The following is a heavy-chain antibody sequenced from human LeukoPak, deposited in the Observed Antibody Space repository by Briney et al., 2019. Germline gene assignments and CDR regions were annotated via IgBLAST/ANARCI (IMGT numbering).Heavy chain of an antibody. V-gene: IGHV3-33*01. CDR1: GFTFRNHG. Sequence: GGSLRLPCAASGFTFRNHGMHWVRQAPGKGLEWVAVIWDDGSNEYYADPVKGRFTISRDNSKNTLYLQMNSLRVEDTAVYYCARDIASVRLDYWGQGILVTVSS. CDR2: IWDDGSNE. CDR3: ARDIASVRLDY. J-gene: IGHJ4*01. D-gene: IGHD2-15*01.